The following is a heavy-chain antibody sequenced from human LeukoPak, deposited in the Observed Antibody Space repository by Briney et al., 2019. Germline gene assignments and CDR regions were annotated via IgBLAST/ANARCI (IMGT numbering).Heavy chain of an antibody. Sequence: SGGSLRLSCAASGFTFSTYSMNWVRQAPGKGLEWVSSISSSSSYIYYADSVKGRFTISRDNAKNSLYLQMNSLRAEDTALYYCSRGVADDTLTGYIYYFDYWGQGTLVTVSS. V-gene: IGHV3-21*01. J-gene: IGHJ4*02. CDR1: GFTFSTYS. CDR2: ISSSSSYI. D-gene: IGHD3-9*01. CDR3: SRGVADDTLTGYIYYFDY.